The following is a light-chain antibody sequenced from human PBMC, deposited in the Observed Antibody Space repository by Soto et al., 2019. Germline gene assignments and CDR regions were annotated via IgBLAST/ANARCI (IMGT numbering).Light chain of an antibody. CDR3: QHYNNWPFT. CDR2: GAS. CDR1: QSVSSN. V-gene: IGKV3-15*01. Sequence: TQSPATLSVSPGERATLSCRAGQSVSSNLAWYQQKPGQAPTLLIYGASARATGIPVRFSGSRSGTEFTLTISSLQSEDFAVYYCQHYNNWPFTFGQGTKVDIK. J-gene: IGKJ2*01.